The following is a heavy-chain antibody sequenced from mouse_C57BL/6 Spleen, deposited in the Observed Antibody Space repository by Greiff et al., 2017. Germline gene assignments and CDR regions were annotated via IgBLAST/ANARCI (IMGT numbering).Heavy chain of an antibody. J-gene: IGHJ2*01. CDR2: IYPGGGYT. Sequence: QVQLKESGAELVRPGTSVKMSCKASGYTFTNYWIGWAKQRPGHGLEWIGDIYPGGGYTNYNEKFKGKATLTADKSSSTAYMQFSSLTSEDSAIYYCARGRDRFDYWGQGTTLTVSS. CDR1: GYTFTNYW. CDR3: ARGRDRFDY. D-gene: IGHD3-3*01. V-gene: IGHV1-63*01.